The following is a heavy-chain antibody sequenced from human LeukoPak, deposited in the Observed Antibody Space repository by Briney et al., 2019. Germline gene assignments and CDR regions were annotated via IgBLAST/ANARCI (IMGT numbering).Heavy chain of an antibody. CDR2: INHSGST. CDR1: GGSFSGYY. CDR3: ARGRSRLRHYFDY. V-gene: IGHV4-34*01. D-gene: IGHD5-12*01. J-gene: IGHJ4*02. Sequence: SETLSLTCAVYGGSFSGYYWSWIRQPPGKGLEWIGEINHSGSTNHNPSLKSRVTISVDTSKNQFSLKLSSVTAADTAVYYCARGRSRLRHYFDYWGQGTLVTVSS.